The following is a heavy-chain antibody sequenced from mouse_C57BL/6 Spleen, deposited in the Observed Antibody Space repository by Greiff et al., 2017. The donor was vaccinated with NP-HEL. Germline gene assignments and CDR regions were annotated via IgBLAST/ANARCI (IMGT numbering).Heavy chain of an antibody. CDR2: IDPETGGT. J-gene: IGHJ4*01. Sequence: VKLQESGAELVRPGASVTLSCKASGYTFTDYEMHWVKQTPVHGLEWIGAIDPETGGTAYNQKFKGKAILTADKSSSTAYMERRSLTSEDSAVYYCTRYGNYPMDYWGQGTSVTVSS. D-gene: IGHD2-1*01. CDR1: GYTFTDYE. V-gene: IGHV1-15*01. CDR3: TRYGNYPMDY.